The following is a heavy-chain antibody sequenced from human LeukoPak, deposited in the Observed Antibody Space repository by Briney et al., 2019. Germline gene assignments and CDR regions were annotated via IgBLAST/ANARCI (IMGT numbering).Heavy chain of an antibody. V-gene: IGHV4-4*07. J-gene: IGHJ3*02. Sequence: SETLSLTCSVSGVSVGSHFWSWVRQPAGKALEWIGRVYAIGAINSNPSLNSRFTMSLDTSKNQFSLKLTSVTAADTAVYLCARAYCGGDCTAGGAFDIWGQGTMVTVSS. CDR2: VYAIGAI. CDR3: ARAYCGGDCTAGGAFDI. CDR1: GVSVGSHF. D-gene: IGHD2-21*01.